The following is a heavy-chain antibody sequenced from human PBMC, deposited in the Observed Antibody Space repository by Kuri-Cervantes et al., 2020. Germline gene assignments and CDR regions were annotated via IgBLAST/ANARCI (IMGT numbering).Heavy chain of an antibody. CDR3: AREGGGRSIAARPLDY. D-gene: IGHD6-6*01. V-gene: IGHV3-33*08. Sequence: LSLTCAASGFTFSSYGMHWVRQAPGKGLEWVAVIWYDGSNKYYADSVKGRFTISRDNSKNTLYLQMNSLRAEDTAVYYCAREGGGRSIAARPLDYWGQGTLVTVSS. CDR1: GFTFSSYG. J-gene: IGHJ4*02. CDR2: IWYDGSNK.